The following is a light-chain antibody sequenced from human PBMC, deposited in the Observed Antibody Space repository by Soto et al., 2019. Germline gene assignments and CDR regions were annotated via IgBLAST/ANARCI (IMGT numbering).Light chain of an antibody. CDR3: SSFSSSSTPYV. Sequence: SVLTQPASVSGSPGQSITISCTGTSTDVGGYKYVSWYQQHPGTAPKLMIFEVNGRPSGVSDRFSGSKSGNTASLTISGLQPEDEADYHCSSFSSSSTPYVFGTGTKVTVL. J-gene: IGLJ1*01. CDR2: EVN. CDR1: STDVGGYKY. V-gene: IGLV2-14*01.